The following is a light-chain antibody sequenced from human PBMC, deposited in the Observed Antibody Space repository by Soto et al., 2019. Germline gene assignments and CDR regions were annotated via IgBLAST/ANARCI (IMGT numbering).Light chain of an antibody. Sequence: DIVMTQSPLSLPVTPGEPASISCRSSLSLLHSDGYNYLDWYLQKPGQSPHLLIYLGSNRASGVPDRFSGSESGTDFTLKISRVEAEDVGVYYCMQPLQTPYTFGQGTKLEMK. CDR2: LGS. V-gene: IGKV2-28*01. J-gene: IGKJ2*01. CDR1: LSLLHSDGYNY. CDR3: MQPLQTPYT.